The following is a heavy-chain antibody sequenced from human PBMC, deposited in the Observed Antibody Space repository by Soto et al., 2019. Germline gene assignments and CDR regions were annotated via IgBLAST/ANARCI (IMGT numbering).Heavy chain of an antibody. J-gene: IGHJ4*02. D-gene: IGHD2-8*01. CDR1: GGSISSGDYY. V-gene: IGHV4-30-4*01. CDR2: ILYSGTT. Sequence: QVQLRESGPGLVKPSQTLSLTCTVSGGSISSGDYYWSWIRQPPGKGLEWIGYILYSGTTNYNPSLESRLTISVDTSKNQFSLKLTSVTAVDTAVYYCARNGALDYWGRGTLVTVSS. CDR3: ARNGALDY.